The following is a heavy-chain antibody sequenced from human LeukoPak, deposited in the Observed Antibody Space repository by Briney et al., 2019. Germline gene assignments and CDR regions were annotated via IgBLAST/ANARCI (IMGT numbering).Heavy chain of an antibody. J-gene: IGHJ4*02. CDR1: GYTFTAYY. CDR3: ARDFVPSLGHYYYGSGRSYFFDY. D-gene: IGHD3-10*01. Sequence: ASMKVSCKASGYTFTAYYIHWLRQAPGQGLEWMGWINPNSGGTNYAQKFQGWVTMTSDTSISTAYMALSRLRSDDTAVYYCARDFVPSLGHYYYGSGRSYFFDYWGQGTLLTVSS. CDR2: INPNSGGT. V-gene: IGHV1-2*04.